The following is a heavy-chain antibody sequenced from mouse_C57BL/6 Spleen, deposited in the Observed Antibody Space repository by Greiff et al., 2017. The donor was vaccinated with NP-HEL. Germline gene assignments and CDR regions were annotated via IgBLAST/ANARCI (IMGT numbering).Heavy chain of an antibody. V-gene: IGHV1-76*01. CDR2: IYPGSGNT. J-gene: IGHJ3*01. D-gene: IGHD4-1*01. CDR1: GYTFTDYY. Sequence: VQLQQSGAELVRPGASVKLSCKASGYTFTDYYINWVKQRPGQGLEWIARIYPGSGNTYYNEKFKGKATLTAEKSSSTAYMQLSSLTSEDSAVYFCAREGRNWGFAYWGQGTLVTVSA. CDR3: AREGRNWGFAY.